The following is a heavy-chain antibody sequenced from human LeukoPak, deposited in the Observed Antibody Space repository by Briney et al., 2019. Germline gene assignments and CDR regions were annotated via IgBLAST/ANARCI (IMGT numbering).Heavy chain of an antibody. CDR2: ISWNSGSI. V-gene: IGHV3-9*03. D-gene: IGHD6-19*01. CDR1: GFSFDDYA. J-gene: IGHJ3*02. Sequence: GGSLRLSCAASGFSFDDYAMHWVRQAPGKGLEWVSGISWNSGSIGYADSVKGRFTISRDNAKNSLYLQMNSLRGEDMALYYCAKGEASGGWSGAFDIWGQGTMVTVSS. CDR3: AKGEASGGWSGAFDI.